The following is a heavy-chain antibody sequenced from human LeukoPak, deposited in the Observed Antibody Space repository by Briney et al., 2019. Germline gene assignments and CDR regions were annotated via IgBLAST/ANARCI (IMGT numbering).Heavy chain of an antibody. Sequence: PGGSLRLSGAASGFTFSSYAMNWVRQAPGKGLEWVSAISGSGGSTYYADSVKGRFTISRDNSKNTLYLQMNSLRAEDTAVYYCAKDRASSSLYYFDYWGQGTLVTVSS. J-gene: IGHJ4*02. CDR3: AKDRASSSLYYFDY. CDR2: ISGSGGST. CDR1: GFTFSSYA. D-gene: IGHD6-13*01. V-gene: IGHV3-23*01.